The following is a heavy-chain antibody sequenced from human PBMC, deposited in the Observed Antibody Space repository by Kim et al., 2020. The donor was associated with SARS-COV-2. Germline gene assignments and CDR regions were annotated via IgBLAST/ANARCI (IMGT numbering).Heavy chain of an antibody. D-gene: IGHD3-22*01. V-gene: IGHV1-18*01. CDR2: ISAYNGNT. CDR1: GYTFTSYG. Sequence: ASVKVSCKASGYTFTSYGISWVRQAPGQGLEWMGWISAYNGNTNYAQKLQGRVTMTTDTSTSTAYMELRSLRSDDTAVYYCARDERYTYYYDSSGRAGMDVWGQGTTVTVSS. J-gene: IGHJ6*02. CDR3: ARDERYTYYYDSSGRAGMDV.